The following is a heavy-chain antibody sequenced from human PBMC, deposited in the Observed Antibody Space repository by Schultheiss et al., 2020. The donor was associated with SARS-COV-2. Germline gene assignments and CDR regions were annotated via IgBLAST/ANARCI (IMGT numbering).Heavy chain of an antibody. V-gene: IGHV5-10-1*01. D-gene: IGHD7-27*01. CDR3: ARHSWGPGLFDY. Sequence: GGSLRLSCKGSGYSFTSYWIGWVRQMPGKGLEWMGRIDPSDSYTNYSPSFQGHVTISADKSISTAYLQWSSLKASDTAMYYCARHSWGPGLFDYWGQGTLVTVSS. CDR2: IDPSDSYT. CDR1: GYSFTSYW. J-gene: IGHJ4*02.